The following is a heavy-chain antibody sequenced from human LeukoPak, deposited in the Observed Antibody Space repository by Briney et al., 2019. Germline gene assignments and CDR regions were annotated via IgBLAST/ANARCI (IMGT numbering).Heavy chain of an antibody. J-gene: IGHJ4*02. CDR3: AREIVGPTLYYFDY. CDR2: SSSSSSTI. D-gene: IGHD1-26*01. CDR1: GFIFSSYS. Sequence: PGGSLRLSCAASGFIFSSYSINWVRQAPGPGQEWLSFSSSSSSTIYYADSVKGRFTISRDNAKNSLYLQMNSLRAEDTAVYYCAREIVGPTLYYFDYWGQGTLVTVSS. V-gene: IGHV3-48*01.